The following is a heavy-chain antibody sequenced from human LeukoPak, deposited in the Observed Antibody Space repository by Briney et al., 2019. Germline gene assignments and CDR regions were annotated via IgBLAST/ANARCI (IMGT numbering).Heavy chain of an antibody. Sequence: SETLSLTCAVYGGSFSGYYWSWIRQPPGKGLERIGEINHSGSTNYNPSLKSRVTISVDTSKNQFSLKLSSVTAADTAVYYCATRTGAKSGGDFWGQGTLVTVSS. CDR3: ATRTGAKSGGDF. CDR1: GGSFSGYY. V-gene: IGHV4-34*01. J-gene: IGHJ4*02. D-gene: IGHD1-26*01. CDR2: INHSGST.